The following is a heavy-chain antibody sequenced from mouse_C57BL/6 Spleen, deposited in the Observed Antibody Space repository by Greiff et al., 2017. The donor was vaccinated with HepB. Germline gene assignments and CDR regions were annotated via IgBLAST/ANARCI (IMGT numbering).Heavy chain of an antibody. D-gene: IGHD3-2*02. CDR2: INPYNGGT. CDR1: GYTFTDYY. J-gene: IGHJ2*01. CDR3: ARLDSSGSFDY. V-gene: IGHV1-19*01. Sequence: EVQLQQSGPVLVKPGASVKMSCKASGYTFTDYYMNWVKQSHGKSLEWIGVINPYNGGTSYNQKFKGKATLTVDKSSSTAYMELNSLTSEDSAVYYCARLDSSGSFDYWGQGTTLTVSS.